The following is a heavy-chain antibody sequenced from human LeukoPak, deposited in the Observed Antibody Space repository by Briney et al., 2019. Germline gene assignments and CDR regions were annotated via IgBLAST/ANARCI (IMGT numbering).Heavy chain of an antibody. J-gene: IGHJ6*03. CDR2: MNPGSGDT. CDR1: GYPFSNYD. CDR3: ARSRRGYYMDV. V-gene: IGHV1-8*01. Sequence: ASVKVSCKASGYPFSNYDVNWVRQATGQGLEWMAWMNPGSGDTGYAQKFQGRLTMSSNISMNTASMELRSLTSEDTAVHFCARSRRGYYMDVWGTGTPVTVSS.